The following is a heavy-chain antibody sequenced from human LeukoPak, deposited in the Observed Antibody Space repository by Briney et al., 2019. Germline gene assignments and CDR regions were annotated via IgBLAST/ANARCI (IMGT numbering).Heavy chain of an antibody. CDR1: GFTFNLAW. D-gene: IGHD2-15*01. J-gene: IGHJ4*02. CDR3: TTHPGYESY. V-gene: IGHV3-15*01. CDR2: IKRNTQGATT. Sequence: GGSLRLSCATSGFTFNLAWMSWVRQAPGKGLEWVGRIKRNTQGATTDYAAAVKGIFTISRDELKNTLYLQMNSLEIEDTGVYYCTTHPGYESYWGQGTLVTVSS.